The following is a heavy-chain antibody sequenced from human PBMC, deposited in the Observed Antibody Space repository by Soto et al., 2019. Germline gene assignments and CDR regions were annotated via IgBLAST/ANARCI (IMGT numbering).Heavy chain of an antibody. CDR1: GSSISSGGYY. Sequence: SETLSLTCTVSGSSISSGGYYWSWIRQHPGKGLEWIGYIYYSGSANYNPSLKSRVTISVDTSKNQFSLKLSSVTASDTAVYYCARAGSATLSDFWGQGTLVTVSS. CDR3: ARAGSATLSDF. CDR2: IYYSGSA. V-gene: IGHV4-61*08. D-gene: IGHD2-15*01. J-gene: IGHJ4*02.